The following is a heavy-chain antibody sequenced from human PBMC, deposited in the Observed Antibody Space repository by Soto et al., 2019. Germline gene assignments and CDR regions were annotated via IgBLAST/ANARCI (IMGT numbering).Heavy chain of an antibody. D-gene: IGHD3-22*01. Sequence: SETLSLTCAVSGGSISGYYWSWIRQRPGRGLEWIGEINPSGTTNYNPSLKGRVAMSVDTSKNQFSVRLSSVTAADTAVYYCARQFYIASSGHQFEYWGQGALVTVSS. V-gene: IGHV4-34*01. CDR2: INPSGTT. J-gene: IGHJ4*02. CDR1: GGSISGYY. CDR3: ARQFYIASSGHQFEY.